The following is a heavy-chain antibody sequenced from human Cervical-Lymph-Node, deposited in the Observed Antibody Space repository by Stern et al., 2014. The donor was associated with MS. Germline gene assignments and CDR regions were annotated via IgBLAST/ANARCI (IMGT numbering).Heavy chain of an antibody. CDR1: GDTFSSYA. J-gene: IGHJ4*02. Sequence: QVQLVESGAEVKKPGSSVTVSCKASGDTFSSYAINWVRQVPGQGLEWMGGITPVFGTTNYAQNFQGRVTITADKSTNTAYMELMTLRSEDTAVYYCARGGGLVGYFDYWGQGTLVSVSS. D-gene: IGHD1-26*01. CDR3: ARGGGLVGYFDY. V-gene: IGHV1-69*06. CDR2: ITPVFGTT.